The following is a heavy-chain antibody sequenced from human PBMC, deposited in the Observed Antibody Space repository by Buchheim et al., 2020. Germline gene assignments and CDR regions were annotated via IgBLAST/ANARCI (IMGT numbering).Heavy chain of an antibody. CDR2: IYFTGST. V-gene: IGHV4-31*03. Sequence: QVQLQESGPGLVRPSQTLSLICTVSGVSISRGGYYWNWIRQHPGKGLEWIGYIYFTGSTYYNPSLKSRVTMSVETSKNQFSLKLTSVTAADTAVYYCARDLPPGPWGQGTL. CDR1: GVSISRGGYY. J-gene: IGHJ5*02. CDR3: ARDLPPGP.